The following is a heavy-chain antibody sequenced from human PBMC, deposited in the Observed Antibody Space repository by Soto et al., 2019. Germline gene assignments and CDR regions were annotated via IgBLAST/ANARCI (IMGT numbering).Heavy chain of an antibody. D-gene: IGHD3-10*01. CDR3: AKEGHDRIRPTRGFDY. J-gene: IGHJ4*02. CDR1: GFTFSSYG. Sequence: QVQLVESGGGVVQPGRSLRLSCAASGFTFSSYGMHWVRQAPGKGLEWVAVISYDGSNKYYADSVKGRFTISRDNSKNTLYLQMNSLRAEDTAVYYCAKEGHDRIRPTRGFDYWGQGTLVTVSS. CDR2: ISYDGSNK. V-gene: IGHV3-30*18.